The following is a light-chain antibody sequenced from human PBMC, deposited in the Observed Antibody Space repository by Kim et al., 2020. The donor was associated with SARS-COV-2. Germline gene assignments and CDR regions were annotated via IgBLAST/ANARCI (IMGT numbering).Light chain of an antibody. CDR1: QSIGYW. CDR3: QHHKT. V-gene: IGKV1-5*03. Sequence: SPPSASVGDRVTIPCRASQSIGYWLAWYQQKPGNAPKLLIYKASNLESGVPSRFSGSGSGTEFTLTISSLQPDDFATYYCQHHKTFGQGTKVDIK. CDR2: KAS. J-gene: IGKJ1*01.